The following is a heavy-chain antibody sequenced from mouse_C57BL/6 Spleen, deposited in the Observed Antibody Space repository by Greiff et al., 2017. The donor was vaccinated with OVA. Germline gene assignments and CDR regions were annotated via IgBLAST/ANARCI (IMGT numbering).Heavy chain of an antibody. CDR2: IDPSDSET. D-gene: IGHD3-2*02. J-gene: IGHJ3*01. Sequence: QVQLQQPGAELVRPGSSVKLSCKASGYTFTSYWMHWVKQRPIQGLEWIGNIDPSDSETHYTQKFKDKATLTVDKSSSTAYMQLSSLTSEDAAVYYCARYSSGHGSYWGQGTLVTVSA. V-gene: IGHV1-52*01. CDR3: ARYSSGHGSY. CDR1: GYTFTSYW.